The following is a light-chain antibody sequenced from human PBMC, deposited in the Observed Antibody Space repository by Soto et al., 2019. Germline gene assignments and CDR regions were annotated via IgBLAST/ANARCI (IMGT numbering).Light chain of an antibody. CDR1: SSDIGSDIAGDNY. CDR3: TSYTTSSSLEI. CDR2: EVT. J-gene: IGLJ1*01. V-gene: IGLV2-14*01. Sequence: QSVLTQPASVSGSPGQSITISCTGTSSDIGSDIAGDNYVSWYQQHPGRAPKLILYEVTTRPSGVSNRFSGSKSGNTASLTISGLQAEDEADYYCTSYTTSSSLEIFGTGTKVTVL.